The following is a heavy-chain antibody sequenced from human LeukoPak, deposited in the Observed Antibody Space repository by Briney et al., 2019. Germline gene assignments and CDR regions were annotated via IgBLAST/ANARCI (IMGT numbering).Heavy chain of an antibody. Sequence: GGSLRLSCAASGFTFSSYAMSWVRQAPGKGLEWVSAISGSGGSTYYADSVKGRFTISRDNSKNTLYLQMNSLRAEGTAVYYCAKAVIVVVVAATPDYWGQGTLVTVSS. V-gene: IGHV3-23*01. CDR2: ISGSGGST. CDR3: AKAVIVVVVAATPDY. J-gene: IGHJ4*02. CDR1: GFTFSSYA. D-gene: IGHD2-15*01.